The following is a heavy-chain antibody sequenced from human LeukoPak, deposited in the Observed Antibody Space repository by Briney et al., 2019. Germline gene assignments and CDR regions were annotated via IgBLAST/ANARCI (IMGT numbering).Heavy chain of an antibody. CDR2: IYTSGST. V-gene: IGHV4-61*02. CDR1: GGSISSGSYY. D-gene: IGHD3-10*01. Sequence: TLSLTCTVSGGSISSGSYYWSWIRQPAGKGLEWIGRIYTSGSTNYNPSLKSRVTISVDTSKNQFSLKLSSVTAADTAVYYCARVGPYYYGSGSLFGDAFDIWGQGTMVTVSS. CDR3: ARVGPYYYGSGSLFGDAFDI. J-gene: IGHJ3*02.